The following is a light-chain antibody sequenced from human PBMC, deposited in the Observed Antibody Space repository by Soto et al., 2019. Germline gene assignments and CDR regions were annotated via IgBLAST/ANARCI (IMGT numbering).Light chain of an antibody. CDR1: QSVSSSY. J-gene: IGKJ1*01. CDR2: GAS. Sequence: EIVLTQSPGTLSLSPGERATLSCRASQSVSSSYLAWYQQKPGQAPRLLIYGASSRATGIPDRFSGSGSGTDFTLTISRLEPEDFAVYYCQQYGSSSWTFGQGIKVEMK. V-gene: IGKV3-20*01. CDR3: QQYGSSSWT.